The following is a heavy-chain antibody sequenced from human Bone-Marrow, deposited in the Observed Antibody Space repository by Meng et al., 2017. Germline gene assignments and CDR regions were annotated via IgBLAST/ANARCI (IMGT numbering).Heavy chain of an antibody. CDR2: INTNTGNP. D-gene: IGHD5-18*01. J-gene: IGHJ6*02. V-gene: IGHV7-4-1*02. Sequence: ASVKVSCKASGYTFTSYDINWVRQATGQGLEWMGWINTNTGNPTYAQGFTGRFVFSLDTSVSTAYLQISSLKAEDTAVYYCARGGYSYGYDYYYYGMDVWGQGTTVTVSS. CDR3: ARGGYSYGYDYYYYGMDV. CDR1: GYTFTSYD.